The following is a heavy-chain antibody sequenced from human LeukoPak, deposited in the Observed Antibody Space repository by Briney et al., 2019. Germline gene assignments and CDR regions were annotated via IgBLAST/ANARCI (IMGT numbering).Heavy chain of an antibody. CDR2: IYTGGNT. D-gene: IGHD3-22*01. J-gene: IGHJ4*02. V-gene: IGHV3-53*01. CDR3: ARGDDSGYYDYFDY. CDR1: GFTVDSNY. Sequence: GGSLRLSCAASGFTVDSNYLSWVRQAPGKGLEWVSTIYTGGNTYYAASVKGRSTISRDFSKNTVFLHMNSLRAEDTAMYYCARGDDSGYYDYFDYWGQGALVTVSS.